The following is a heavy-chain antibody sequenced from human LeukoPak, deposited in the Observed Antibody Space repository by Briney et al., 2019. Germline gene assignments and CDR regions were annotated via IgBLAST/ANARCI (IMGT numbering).Heavy chain of an antibody. Sequence: GSLRLSCAASGFIFSDHYMDWVRQAPGKGLEWIGSIYYSGSTYYNPSLKSRVTISVDTSKNQFSLKLSSVTAADTAVYYCARSYSHRAGIFGYWGQGTLVTVSS. CDR3: ARSYSHRAGIFGY. V-gene: IGHV4-38-2*01. CDR1: GFIFSDHY. J-gene: IGHJ4*02. CDR2: IYYSGST. D-gene: IGHD2-15*01.